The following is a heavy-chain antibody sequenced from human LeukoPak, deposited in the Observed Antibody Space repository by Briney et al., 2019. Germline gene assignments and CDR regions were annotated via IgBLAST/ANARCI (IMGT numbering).Heavy chain of an antibody. J-gene: IGHJ3*02. Sequence: PSETLSLTCTVSGDSINTDGYYWGWIRQPPGKGLEWIGYIYTSGSTNYNPSLKSRVTISVDTSKNQFSLKLSSVTAADTAMYYCARHPGDFDFWNGYPRNGAFDIWGQGTMVTVSP. V-gene: IGHV4-61*05. CDR3: ARHPGDFDFWNGYPRNGAFDI. CDR1: GDSINTDGYY. D-gene: IGHD3-3*01. CDR2: IYTSGST.